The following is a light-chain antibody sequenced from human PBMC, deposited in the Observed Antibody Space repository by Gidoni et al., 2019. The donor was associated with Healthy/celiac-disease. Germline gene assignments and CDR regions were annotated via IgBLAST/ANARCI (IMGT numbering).Light chain of an antibody. CDR2: SDT. J-gene: IGLJ1*01. V-gene: IGLV1-44*01. Sequence: APLLLIHSDTRRPSGIPGRFSGSKSGISASLTISGLQSEDEADYFCAAWDDVLDGYVFGTGTRVTAL. CDR3: AAWDDVLDGYV.